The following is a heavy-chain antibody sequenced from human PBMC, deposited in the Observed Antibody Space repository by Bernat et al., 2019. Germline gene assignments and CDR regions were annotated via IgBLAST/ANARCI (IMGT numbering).Heavy chain of an antibody. V-gene: IGHV4-39*01. CDR1: GGSISSDSYS. Sequence: QLQVQMSGPGLVKPSETLSLTCTVSGGSISSDSYSWGWIRQPPGKGLEWIGSFYYTGNSYYSPSIKSRVTISVDTSKNQFSLQLSSVTAADTAVYYCARQSSGYDSHYYYYMDVWGKGTTVTVSS. J-gene: IGHJ6*03. CDR2: FYYTGNS. D-gene: IGHD5-12*01. CDR3: ARQSSGYDSHYYYYMDV.